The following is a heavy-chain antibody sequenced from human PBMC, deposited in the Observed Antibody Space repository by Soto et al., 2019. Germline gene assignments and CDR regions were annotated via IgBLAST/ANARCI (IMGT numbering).Heavy chain of an antibody. D-gene: IGHD3-10*01. CDR3: ATDFAFRRVKGEFDH. V-gene: IGHV3-30*03. J-gene: IGHJ4*02. Sequence: WESXRLSWASSVVSLIRYGIDWFRQAPGKGLEWVAIISYDGSKKYYADSVNGRFAISRYDSKNTLYLQMNSLRAEDTAVYYCATDFAFRRVKGEFDHWGQGTLVTVSS. CDR1: VVSLIRYG. CDR2: ISYDGSKK.